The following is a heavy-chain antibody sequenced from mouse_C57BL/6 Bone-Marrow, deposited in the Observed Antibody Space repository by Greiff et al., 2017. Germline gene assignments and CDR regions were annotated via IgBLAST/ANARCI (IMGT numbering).Heavy chain of an antibody. CDR1: GYTFTSYW. CDR3: ARPYYSNYWYFDV. V-gene: IGHV1-55*01. Sequence: QVQLKQPGAELVKPGASVKMSCKASGYTFTSYWITWVKQRPGQGLEWIGDIYPGSGSTNYNEKFKSKATLTVDTASSTAYMQLSSLTSEDSAVYYCARPYYSNYWYFDVWGTGTTVTGSS. CDR2: IYPGSGST. J-gene: IGHJ1*03. D-gene: IGHD2-5*01.